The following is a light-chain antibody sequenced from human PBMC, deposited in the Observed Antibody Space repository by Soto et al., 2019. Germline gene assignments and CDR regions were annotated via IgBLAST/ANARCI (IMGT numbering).Light chain of an antibody. V-gene: IGLV2-14*01. CDR2: EVS. CDR1: SSDVGGYNY. J-gene: IGLJ2*01. CDR3: SSYTGSSTLVV. Sequence: QSALTQPDSVSGSPGQSITISCTGTSSDVGGYNYVSWYQQHPGKVPKLMIYEVSNRPSGISNRFSGSKSGNTAALTISGLQAEDEADYYCSSYTGSSTLVVFGAGTKLTVL.